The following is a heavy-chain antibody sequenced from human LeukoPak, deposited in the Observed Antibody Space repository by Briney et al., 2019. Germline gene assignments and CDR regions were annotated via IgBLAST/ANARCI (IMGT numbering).Heavy chain of an antibody. CDR2: IKSDGTYR. J-gene: IGHJ4*02. D-gene: IGHD4-17*01. CDR3: VRDDRSYGVDY. V-gene: IGHV3-74*01. Sequence: GGSLRLSCAASGFTFSSHWMHWVRQAPGKGLVCVARIKSDGTYRDYGDSVRGRFTISRDNAKDTLNLQMNSLRAEDTAVYYCVRDDRSYGVDYWGQGTPVTVSS. CDR1: GFTFSSHW.